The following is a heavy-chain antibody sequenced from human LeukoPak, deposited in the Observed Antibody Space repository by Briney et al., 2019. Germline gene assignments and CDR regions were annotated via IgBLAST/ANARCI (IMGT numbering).Heavy chain of an antibody. D-gene: IGHD6-19*01. CDR3: ARESSSGADAFGI. J-gene: IGHJ3*02. CDR2: ISSSSSTI. CDR1: GFTFSSYS. Sequence: GGSLRLSCAASGFTFSSYSMNWVRQAPGKGLEWVSYISSSSSTIYYADSVKGRFTISRDNAKNSLYLQMNSLRAEDTAVYYCARESSSGADAFGIWGQGTMVTVSS. V-gene: IGHV3-48*04.